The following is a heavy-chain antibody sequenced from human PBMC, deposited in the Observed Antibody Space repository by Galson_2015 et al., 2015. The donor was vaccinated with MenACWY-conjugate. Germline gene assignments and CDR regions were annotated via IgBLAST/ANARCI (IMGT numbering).Heavy chain of an antibody. J-gene: IGHJ4*02. Sequence: SVKVSCKASGGTFSGYTVSWVRQAPGQGLEWMGGIIPAFGIPNYAQKFQGRNTISADESTSTAYVDVNILRSEDTAVYYCARGTNWNPIEDWGQGTLVTVSS. CDR3: ARGTNWNPIED. CDR2: IIPAFGIP. D-gene: IGHD1-20*01. V-gene: IGHV1-69*13. CDR1: GGTFSGYT.